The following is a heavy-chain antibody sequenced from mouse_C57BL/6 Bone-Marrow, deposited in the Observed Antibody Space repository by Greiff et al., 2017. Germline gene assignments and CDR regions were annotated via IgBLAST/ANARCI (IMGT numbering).Heavy chain of an antibody. CDR2: IDPSDSYT. D-gene: IGHD1-1*01. CDR3: ARRGIYYYGSSWYFDV. V-gene: IGHV1-69*01. CDR1: GYTFTSYW. J-gene: IGHJ1*03. Sequence: VQLQQPGAELVMPGASVKLSCKASGYTFTSYWMHWVKQRPGQGLEWIGEIDPSDSYTNYNQKFKGKSTLTVDKSSSTAYMQLSSLTSEDSAVYYCARRGIYYYGSSWYFDVWGTGTTVTVSS.